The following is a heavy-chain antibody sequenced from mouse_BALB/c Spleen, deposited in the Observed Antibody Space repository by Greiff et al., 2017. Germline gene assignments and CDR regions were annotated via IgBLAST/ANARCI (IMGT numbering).Heavy chain of an antibody. CDR2: ISSGSSTI. Sequence: VMLVESGGGLVQPGGSRKLSCAASGFTFSSFGMHWVRQAPEKGLEWVAYISSGSSTIYYADTVKGRFTISRDNPKNTLFLQMTSLRSEDTAMYYCARSTTATLYYFDYWGQGTTLTVSS. CDR3: ARSTTATLYYFDY. D-gene: IGHD1-2*01. CDR1: GFTFSSFG. J-gene: IGHJ2*01. V-gene: IGHV5-17*02.